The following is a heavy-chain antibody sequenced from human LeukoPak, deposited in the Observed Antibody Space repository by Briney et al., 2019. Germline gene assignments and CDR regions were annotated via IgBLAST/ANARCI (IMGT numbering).Heavy chain of an antibody. CDR1: GGSISSYY. CDR3: ARGSYSSSWYAYNWFDP. V-gene: IGHV4-59*01. J-gene: IGHJ5*02. D-gene: IGHD6-13*01. Sequence: SETLSPTCTVSGGSISSYYWSWIRQPPGKGLEWIGYIYYSGSTNYNPSLKSRVTISVDTSKNQFSLKLSSVTAADTAVYYCARGSYSSSWYAYNWFDPWGQGTLVTVSS. CDR2: IYYSGST.